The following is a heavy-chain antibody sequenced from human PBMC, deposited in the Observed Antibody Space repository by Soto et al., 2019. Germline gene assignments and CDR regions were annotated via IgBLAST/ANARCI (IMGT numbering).Heavy chain of an antibody. D-gene: IGHD3-22*01. Sequence: GGSLRLSCEASGVTFSSYSMNWVRQAPGKGLEWVSSISSSSSYIYYADSVKGRFTISRDNDKKSLYLQMNSLRAEDTAVYYCAREGSIGYLLDYWGQGTLVTVSS. CDR3: AREGSIGYLLDY. CDR2: ISSSSSYI. J-gene: IGHJ4*02. CDR1: GVTFSSYS. V-gene: IGHV3-21*01.